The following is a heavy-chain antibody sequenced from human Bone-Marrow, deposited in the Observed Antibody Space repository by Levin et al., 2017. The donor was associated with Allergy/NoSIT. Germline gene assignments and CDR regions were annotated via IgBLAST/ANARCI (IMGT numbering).Heavy chain of an antibody. D-gene: IGHD6-19*01. CDR3: ARDSVFSTCWFP. CDR2: VIPTSVAA. V-gene: IGHV1-69*13. CDR1: GGIFSTYG. Sequence: SVKVSCKASGGIFSTYGIGWVRQAPGQGLEWMGGVIPTSVAASVALFFYFLLTITADESTSTVYMELTSLKSEDTAVYYCARDSVFSTCWFPWGQGTLVTVSS. J-gene: IGHJ5*02.